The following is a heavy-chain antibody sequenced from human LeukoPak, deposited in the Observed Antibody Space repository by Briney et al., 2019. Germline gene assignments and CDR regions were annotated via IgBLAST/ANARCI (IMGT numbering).Heavy chain of an antibody. V-gene: IGHV3-30*04. J-gene: IGHJ3*02. CDR1: GFTFSSYA. D-gene: IGHD6-19*01. CDR3: ARDDRQWLDIFGAFDI. Sequence: QPGRSLRLSCAASGFTFSSYAMHWVRQAPGKGLEWVAAISYDGSNKYYADSVKGRFTISRDNSKNTLYLQMNSLRAEDTAVYYCARDDRQWLDIFGAFDIWGQGTMVTVSS. CDR2: ISYDGSNK.